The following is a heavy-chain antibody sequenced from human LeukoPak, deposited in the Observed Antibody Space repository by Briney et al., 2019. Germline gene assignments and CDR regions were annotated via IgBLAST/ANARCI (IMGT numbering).Heavy chain of an antibody. Sequence: PGGSLRLSCAASGFTFDDYAMHWVRQAPGKGLEWVSGISWNSGSIGYADSVKGRFTISRDNAKNSLYLQMNSLRAEDTALYYCAKDRAYGSGSYYSGAFDIWGQGTMVTVSS. V-gene: IGHV3-9*01. D-gene: IGHD3-10*01. J-gene: IGHJ3*02. CDR3: AKDRAYGSGSYYSGAFDI. CDR2: ISWNSGSI. CDR1: GFTFDDYA.